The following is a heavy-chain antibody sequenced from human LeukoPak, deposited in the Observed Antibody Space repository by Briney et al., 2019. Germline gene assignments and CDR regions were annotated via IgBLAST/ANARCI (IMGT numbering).Heavy chain of an antibody. CDR3: ARYGSKYYDSSGYRY. D-gene: IGHD3-22*01. V-gene: IGHV1-18*01. Sequence: ASVKVSCKASGYTFTSYGISWVRQAPGQGLEWMGWISAYNGNTNYAQKLQGRVTMTTDTSTSTAYMELRSLRSDDTAVYYRARYGSKYYDSSGYRYWGQGTLVTVSS. J-gene: IGHJ4*02. CDR1: GYTFTSYG. CDR2: ISAYNGNT.